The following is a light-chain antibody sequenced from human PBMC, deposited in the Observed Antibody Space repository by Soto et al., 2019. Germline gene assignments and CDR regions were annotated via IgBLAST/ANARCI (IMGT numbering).Light chain of an antibody. CDR2: DAS. V-gene: IGKV3-11*01. CDR3: QQRRNGLT. Sequence: EIVLTQSPATLSLSPGARATLSCRASQSVSSYLAWYQQKPGQAPRLLIYDASNRATGIPARFSGSGSGTDFTLTISSLEPEDFAVYYCQQRRNGLTFGGGTKVEIK. CDR1: QSVSSY. J-gene: IGKJ4*01.